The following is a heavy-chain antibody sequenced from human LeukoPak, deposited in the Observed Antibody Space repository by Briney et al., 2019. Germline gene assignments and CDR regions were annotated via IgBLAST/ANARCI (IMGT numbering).Heavy chain of an antibody. Sequence: GGSLRLSCAASGFTFSSYEMNWVRQAPGKGLEWVSYISSSGSTIYYADSVKGRFTISRDNAKNSLYLQMNSLRAEDTAVYYCASWSDYGGYYFDYWGEGTLVTVSS. CDR1: GFTFSSYE. CDR2: ISSSGSTI. D-gene: IGHD4-23*01. J-gene: IGHJ4*02. V-gene: IGHV3-48*03. CDR3: ASWSDYGGYYFDY.